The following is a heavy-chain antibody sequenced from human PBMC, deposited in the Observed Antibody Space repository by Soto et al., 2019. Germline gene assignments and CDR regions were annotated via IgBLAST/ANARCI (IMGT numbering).Heavy chain of an antibody. V-gene: IGHV3-11*06. CDR1: GFTFSDYY. CDR3: ARDRGYYDSSGYSDAFDI. Sequence: GGSLRLSCAASGFTFSDYYMSWIRQAPGKGLEWVSYISSSSYTNYADSVKGRFTISRDNAKNSLYLQMNSLRAEDTAVYYCARDRGYYDSSGYSDAFDIWGQGTMVTVSS. CDR2: ISSSSYT. J-gene: IGHJ3*02. D-gene: IGHD3-22*01.